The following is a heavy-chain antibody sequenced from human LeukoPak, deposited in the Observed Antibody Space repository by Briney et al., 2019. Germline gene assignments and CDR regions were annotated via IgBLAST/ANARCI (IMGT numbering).Heavy chain of an antibody. D-gene: IGHD2-21*01. V-gene: IGHV3-30*03. Sequence: PGGSLRLSCAASGFAFSSYAMHWVRQAPGKGLEWMAVISYDGSNKYYADSVKGRFTISRDNSKNTLYLQMNSLRAEDTAVYYCARPDYCGGECYWNYFDYWGQGTLVTVSS. CDR2: ISYDGSNK. J-gene: IGHJ4*02. CDR1: GFAFSSYA. CDR3: ARPDYCGGECYWNYFDY.